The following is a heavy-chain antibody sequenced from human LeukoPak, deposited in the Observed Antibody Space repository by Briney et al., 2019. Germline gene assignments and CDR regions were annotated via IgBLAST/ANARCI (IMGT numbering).Heavy chain of an antibody. CDR2: VSSSSGTI. CDR1: GFNFSAYN. CDR3: AKGDQHLVLGGYFDC. J-gene: IGHJ4*02. D-gene: IGHD6-13*01. Sequence: PGGSLRLSCAASGFNFSAYNMNWIRQAPGKGLEWIPFVSSSSGTIYYADSVKGRFTVSRDNSKNTLYLQMNSLRAEDTAVYYCAKGDQHLVLGGYFDCWGQGSLVSVSS. V-gene: IGHV3-48*01.